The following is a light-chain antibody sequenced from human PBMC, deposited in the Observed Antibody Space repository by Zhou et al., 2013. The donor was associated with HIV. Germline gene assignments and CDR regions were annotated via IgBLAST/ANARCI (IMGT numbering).Light chain of an antibody. Sequence: DIQMSQSPSSVSASVGDTVTFTCRASQDISTWLAWYQQKPGKAPKLLVYAASILQNGVPSRFSVSGSASGTEFTLTITGLQPEDIATYYCQQANTFPWTFGQGTQVEIK. CDR1: QDISTW. CDR2: AAS. J-gene: IGKJ1*01. V-gene: IGKV1-12*01. CDR3: QQANTFPWT.